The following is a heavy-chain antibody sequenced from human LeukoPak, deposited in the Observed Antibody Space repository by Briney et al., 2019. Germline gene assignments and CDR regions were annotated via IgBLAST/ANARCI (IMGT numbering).Heavy chain of an antibody. D-gene: IGHD2-2*01. CDR3: AREAVGYCSSTSCYI. J-gene: IGHJ1*01. CDR1: GDSINSGTYF. Sequence: SQTLSLTCTVSGDSINSGTYFWSWIRQHPGKGLEWIGYIYYSGSTYYNPSLKSRVTISVDTSKNQFSLKLSSVTAADTAVYYCAREAVGYCSSTSCYIWGQGTLVTVSS. CDR2: IYYSGST. V-gene: IGHV4-31*03.